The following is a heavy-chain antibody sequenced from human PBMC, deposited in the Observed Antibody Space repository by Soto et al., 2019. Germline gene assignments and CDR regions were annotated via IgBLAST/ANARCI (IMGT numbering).Heavy chain of an antibody. CDR3: ARVAYSGYDPFDY. CDR1: GGSFSGYY. D-gene: IGHD5-12*01. CDR2: INHSGST. Sequence: SETLSLTCAVYGGSFSGYYWSWIRQPPGKGLEWIGEINHSGSTNYNPSIKSRVTISVDTSKNQFSLKLSSVTAADTAVYYCARVAYSGYDPFDYWGQGTLVTVSS. V-gene: IGHV4-34*01. J-gene: IGHJ4*02.